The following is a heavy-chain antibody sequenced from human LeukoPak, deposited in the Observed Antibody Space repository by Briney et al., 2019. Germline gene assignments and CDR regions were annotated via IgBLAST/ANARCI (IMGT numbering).Heavy chain of an antibody. V-gene: IGHV3-20*04. CDR2: IHWNGGSL. CDR3: ARVRVVGAMVDAFDI. J-gene: IGHJ3*02. D-gene: IGHD2-15*01. Sequence: GGSLRLSCAASGFTYDDYVMRWVRKAPGKGLEWVSGIHWNGGSLGYPDPVKGRFTICRDNAKNFLYLQMNSLSSEHTAFYFCARVRVVGAMVDAFDIWDQGTMVTVSS. CDR1: GFTYDDYV.